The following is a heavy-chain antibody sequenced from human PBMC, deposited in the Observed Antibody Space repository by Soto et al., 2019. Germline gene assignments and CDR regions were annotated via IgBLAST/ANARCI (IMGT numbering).Heavy chain of an antibody. V-gene: IGHV4-4*07. D-gene: IGHD1-1*01. Sequence: LSLTCTVSGASISGFYWSWIRKSAGKGLEWIGRIYATGTTDYNPSPKSRVMMSVDTSKKQFSLKLRSVTAADTAVYYCVRDGTKTLRDWFDPWGQGISVTVSS. CDR1: GASISGFY. J-gene: IGHJ5*02. CDR3: VRDGTKTLRDWFDP. CDR2: IYATGTT.